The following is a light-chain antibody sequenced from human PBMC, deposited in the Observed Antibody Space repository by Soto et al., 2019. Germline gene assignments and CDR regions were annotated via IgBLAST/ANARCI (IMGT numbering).Light chain of an antibody. CDR2: DAS. V-gene: IGKV3-20*01. CDR1: QSFRNNY. Sequence: EIVLTQSPGTLSLYPGERATLSCRTSQSFRNNYLVWYQQKPGQAPRLLIYDASNRATGIPARFSGSGSGTDFTLTISSLQPDDFATYYCQHYNSYRWTFGQGTKVDIK. CDR3: QHYNSYRWT. J-gene: IGKJ1*01.